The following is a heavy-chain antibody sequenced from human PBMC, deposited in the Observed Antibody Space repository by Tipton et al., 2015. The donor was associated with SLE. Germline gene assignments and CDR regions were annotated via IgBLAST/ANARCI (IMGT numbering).Heavy chain of an antibody. CDR3: ASKDGYNSPVAFDI. V-gene: IGHV4-59*08. CDR1: GGSIGSYY. CDR2: INYSGST. J-gene: IGHJ3*02. Sequence: TLSLTCTVSGGSIGSYYWSWIRQAPGKGLEWIGYINYSGSTNYNPSLKSRVTISVDTSKNQFSLKLSSVTAADTAVYYCASKDGYNSPVAFDIWGQGTMVTVSS. D-gene: IGHD5-24*01.